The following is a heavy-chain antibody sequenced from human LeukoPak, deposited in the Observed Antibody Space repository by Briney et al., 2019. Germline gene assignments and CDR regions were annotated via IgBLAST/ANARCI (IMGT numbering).Heavy chain of an antibody. CDR1: GGSISSSSYY. CDR3: ARGVKGSGWYGHDAFGI. D-gene: IGHD6-19*01. Sequence: SETLSLTCTVSGGSISSSSYYWGWIRQPPGKGLEWIGSIYYSGSTYYNPSLKSRVTISVDTSKNQFSLKLSSVTAADTAVYYCARGVKGSGWYGHDAFGIWGQGTMVTVSS. CDR2: IYYSGST. J-gene: IGHJ3*02. V-gene: IGHV4-39*01.